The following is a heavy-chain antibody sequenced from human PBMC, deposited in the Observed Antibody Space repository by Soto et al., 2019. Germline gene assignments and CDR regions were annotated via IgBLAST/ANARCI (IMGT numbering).Heavy chain of an antibody. CDR3: ARETAKGDYDFWSGYRANAFDI. Sequence: GASVKVFCKASGGTFSSYAISWVRQATGQGLEWMGGIIPIFGTANYAQKFQGRVTITADESTSTAYMELSSLRSEDTAVYYCARETAKGDYDFWSGYRANAFDIWGQGTMVTVSS. CDR1: GGTFSSYA. V-gene: IGHV1-69*13. D-gene: IGHD3-3*01. CDR2: IIPIFGTA. J-gene: IGHJ3*02.